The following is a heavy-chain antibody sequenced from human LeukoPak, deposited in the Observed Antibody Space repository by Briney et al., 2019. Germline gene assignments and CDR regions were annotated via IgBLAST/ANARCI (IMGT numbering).Heavy chain of an antibody. V-gene: IGHV4-39*01. CDR1: GGSIRRSNYY. D-gene: IGHD3-22*01. Sequence: PSETLSLTCTVSGGSIRRSNYYWGWIRQPPGKGLGWIGRIYYGGNTYSNPSLKSRVTISIDTSKNQFSLRLSSVTAADTAVYYCARHKDYFDTSGPYPPADFWGQGMLVTVSS. CDR2: IYYGGNT. CDR3: ARHKDYFDTSGPYPPADF. J-gene: IGHJ4*02.